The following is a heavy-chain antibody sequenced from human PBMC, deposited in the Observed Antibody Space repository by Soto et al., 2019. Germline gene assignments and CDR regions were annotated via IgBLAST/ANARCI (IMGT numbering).Heavy chain of an antibody. CDR3: AKDIDLGELST. CDR1: GGSISSYY. J-gene: IGHJ4*02. Sequence: SETLSLTCTVSGGSISSYYWSWIRQPPGKGPEWIGYIYYSGSTNYNPSLKSRVTISVDTSKNQFSLKLSSVTAADTAVYYCAKDIDLGELSTWGQGTLVTVSS. V-gene: IGHV4-59*01. D-gene: IGHD3-16*02. CDR2: IYYSGST.